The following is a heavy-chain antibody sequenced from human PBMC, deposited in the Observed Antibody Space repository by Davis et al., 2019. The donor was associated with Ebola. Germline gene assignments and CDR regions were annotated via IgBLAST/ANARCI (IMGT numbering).Heavy chain of an antibody. CDR3: ARGVAVGGFYFDY. D-gene: IGHD6-19*01. V-gene: IGHV3-30*03. CDR1: EFTFSNYG. CDR2: VSYDGTNK. Sequence: GESLKISCAASEFTFSNYGIHWVRQPPGKGLEWVSFVSYDGTNKYYAGSVKGRFTVSRDNTKNSLYLQMNTLRAEDTAVYFCARGVAVGGFYFDYWGQGTLVTVSS. J-gene: IGHJ4*02.